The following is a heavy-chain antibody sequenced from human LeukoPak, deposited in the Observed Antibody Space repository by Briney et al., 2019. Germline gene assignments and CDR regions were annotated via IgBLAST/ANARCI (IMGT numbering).Heavy chain of an antibody. V-gene: IGHV3-49*04. CDR2: IRSKAYGGTT. Sequence: PGGSLRLSCTASGFTFGDYAMSWVRQAPGKGLEWVGFIRSKAYGGTTEYAASVKGRFIISRDDSKSIAYLQMNSLRAEDMALYYCAKSGSSSMDYFDYWGQGTLVTVSS. CDR1: GFTFGDYA. CDR3: AKSGSSSMDYFDY. D-gene: IGHD6-6*01. J-gene: IGHJ4*02.